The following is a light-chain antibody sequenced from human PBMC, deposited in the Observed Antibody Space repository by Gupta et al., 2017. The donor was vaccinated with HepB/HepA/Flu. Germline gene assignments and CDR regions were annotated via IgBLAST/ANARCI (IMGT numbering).Light chain of an antibody. Sequence: EIVMTQSPATLSVSPGERATPSCRASQSVSSNLAWYQQKPGQAARLLIYGASTRATGIPARFSGSGSGTEFTLTISSLQSEDFAVYYSQQYNNWPRTFGQETKVEIK. CDR3: QQYNNWPRT. CDR2: GAS. CDR1: QSVSSN. J-gene: IGKJ1*01. V-gene: IGKV3-15*01.